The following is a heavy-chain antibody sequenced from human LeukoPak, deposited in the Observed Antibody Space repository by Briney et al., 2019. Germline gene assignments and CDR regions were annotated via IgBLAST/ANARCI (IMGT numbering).Heavy chain of an antibody. CDR1: GFTFDDYA. J-gene: IGHJ4*02. V-gene: IGHV3-43D*03. CDR3: AKEVDCPSDCLFFHS. CDR2: ISWDGGST. D-gene: IGHD2-21*02. Sequence: GGSLRLSCAASGFTFDDYAMHWVRQVPGKGLEWVSLISWDGGSTYYGDSVKGRFTISRDNTKNFLYLQMNSLRPEDTALYHCAKEVDCPSDCLFFHSWGQGTLVTVSS.